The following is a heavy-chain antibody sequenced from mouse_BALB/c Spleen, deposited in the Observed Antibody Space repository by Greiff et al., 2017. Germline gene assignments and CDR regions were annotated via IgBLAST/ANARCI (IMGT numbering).Heavy chain of an antibody. Sequence: EVQLVESGGGLVKPGGSLKLSCAASGFTFSDYYMYWVRQTPEKRLEWVATISDGGSYTYYPDSVKGRFTISRDNAKNNLYLQMSSLKSEDTAMYYCAREGRLGLDYWGQGTTLTVSS. J-gene: IGHJ2*01. CDR1: GFTFSDYY. CDR2: ISDGGSYT. D-gene: IGHD4-1*01. V-gene: IGHV5-4*02. CDR3: AREGRLGLDY.